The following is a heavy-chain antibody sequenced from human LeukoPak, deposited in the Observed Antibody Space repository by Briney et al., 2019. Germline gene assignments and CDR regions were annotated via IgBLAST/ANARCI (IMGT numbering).Heavy chain of an antibody. V-gene: IGHV4-59*12. D-gene: IGHD3-22*01. Sequence: SETLSLTCTVSGGSISSYYWSWIRQPPGKGLEWIGYIYYSGSTNYNPSLKSRVTISVDTSKNQFSLKLSSVTTADTAVYYCARDLYDSSLGGAFDIWGQGTMVTVSS. CDR2: IYYSGST. J-gene: IGHJ3*02. CDR3: ARDLYDSSLGGAFDI. CDR1: GGSISSYY.